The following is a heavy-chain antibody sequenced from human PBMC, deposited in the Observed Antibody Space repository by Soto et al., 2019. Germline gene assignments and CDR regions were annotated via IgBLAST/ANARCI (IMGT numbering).Heavy chain of an antibody. CDR1: GFTFSSYA. J-gene: IGHJ4*02. V-gene: IGHV3-30*04. D-gene: IGHD3-3*01. CDR2: ISYDGSST. Sequence: GGSLRLSCAASGFTFSSYAMHWARQAPGKGLEWVAVISYDGSSTSYADSVKGRFTISRDNAKNTLYLQMNSLRAEDTAVYYCARDDGFWSGYYNFDYWGQGSLVTVSS. CDR3: ARDDGFWSGYYNFDY.